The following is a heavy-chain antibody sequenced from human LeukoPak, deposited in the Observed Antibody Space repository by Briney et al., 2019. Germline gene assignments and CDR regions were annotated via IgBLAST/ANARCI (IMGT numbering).Heavy chain of an antibody. J-gene: IGHJ4*02. Sequence: GGSLRLSCAASGLTFSSYAMHWVRQAPGKGLEWVSYISSSGSPTFYAASVKGRFTISRDNTNNSLFLQMNSLRAEDSAVYYCAREGSFYFDYWGQGTLATVS. CDR2: ISSSGSPT. CDR1: GLTFSSYA. CDR3: AREGSFYFDY. V-gene: IGHV3-48*03.